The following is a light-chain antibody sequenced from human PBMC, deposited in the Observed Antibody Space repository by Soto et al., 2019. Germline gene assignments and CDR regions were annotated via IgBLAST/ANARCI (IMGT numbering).Light chain of an antibody. J-gene: IGKJ4*01. CDR1: QSLLHRNGYNY. CDR2: LGS. CDR3: MQALQTPT. V-gene: IGKV2-28*01. Sequence: DIVMTQSPLSLPVTPGEPASISCRSSQSLLHRNGYNYLDWYLQKPGQSPQLLIYLGSNRASGVPDRFSGSGSGRDFTLIISRVEAEDVGFYYCMQALQTPTFGGGTKVEIK.